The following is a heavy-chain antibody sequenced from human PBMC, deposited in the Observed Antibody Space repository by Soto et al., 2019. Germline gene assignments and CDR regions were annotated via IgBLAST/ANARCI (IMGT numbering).Heavy chain of an antibody. CDR1: GFTFSSYA. J-gene: IGHJ5*02. CDR2: ISGSGGST. Sequence: GWSLRLSCAASGFTFSSYAMSLVRQAPGKGLEWVSGISGSGGSTYYADSVKGRFTISRDNSKNTLYLQMNSLRAEDTAVYYCAKAEPSSLRHNWLDPWGQGTLVTVSS. D-gene: IGHD3-3*01. CDR3: AKAEPSSLRHNWLDP. V-gene: IGHV3-23*01.